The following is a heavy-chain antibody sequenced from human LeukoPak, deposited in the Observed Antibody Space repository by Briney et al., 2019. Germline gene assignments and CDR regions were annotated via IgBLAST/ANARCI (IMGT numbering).Heavy chain of an antibody. CDR3: AKDPPLWFDP. CDR1: GFTFDDYA. CDR2: ISGDGGST. Sequence: GGSLRLSCAASGFTFDDYAMHWVRQAPGKGLDWVSLISGDGGSTYYADSVKDRFTISRDNSKNSLYLQMNSLRTEDTALYYCAKDPPLWFDPWGQGTLVTVSS. V-gene: IGHV3-43*02. J-gene: IGHJ5*02.